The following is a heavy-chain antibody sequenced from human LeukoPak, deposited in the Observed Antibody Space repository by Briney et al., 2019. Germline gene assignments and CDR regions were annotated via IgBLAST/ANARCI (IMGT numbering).Heavy chain of an antibody. CDR2: ISGSGGST. V-gene: IGHV3-23*01. CDR1: GFTFSSYA. D-gene: IGHD3-9*01. Sequence: GGSLRLSCAASGFTFSSYAMSWVRQAPGKGLEWVSAISGSGGSTYYADSVKGRFTISRDNSKNSLYLQMNNLRTEDTALYYCANEKTLTFDYWGRGTQVTVSS. CDR3: ANEKTLTFDY. J-gene: IGHJ4*02.